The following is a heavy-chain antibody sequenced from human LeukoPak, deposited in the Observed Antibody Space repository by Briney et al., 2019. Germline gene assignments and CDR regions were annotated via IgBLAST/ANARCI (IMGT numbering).Heavy chain of an antibody. Sequence: PGGSLRLSCAASGFTFDDYAMHWVRQAPGKGLEWVSGISWNSGSIDYADSVKGRFTISRDNAKNSLYLQMNSLRAEDTALYYCAKSPGPAIAAAGTRWFDPWGQGTLVTVSS. J-gene: IGHJ5*02. D-gene: IGHD6-13*01. CDR2: ISWNSGSI. V-gene: IGHV3-9*01. CDR3: AKSPGPAIAAAGTRWFDP. CDR1: GFTFDDYA.